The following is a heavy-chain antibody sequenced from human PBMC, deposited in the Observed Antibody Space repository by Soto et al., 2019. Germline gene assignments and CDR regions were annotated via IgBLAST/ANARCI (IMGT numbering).Heavy chain of an antibody. CDR2: IYPSGGAT. CDR1: GETFDDYY. J-gene: IGHJ4*02. D-gene: IGHD3-3*01. CDR3: ARDLSYNFYDF. Sequence: QVQLDQSGAEVRKPGASVRISCKTSGETFDDYYVHWVRQAPGQGLEWIGKIYPSGGATNYAQKFRGRATLTRDTSTTTVYMDLSGLTSEDTAIYYCARDLSYNFYDFCGQGTQVTVSS. V-gene: IGHV1-46*02.